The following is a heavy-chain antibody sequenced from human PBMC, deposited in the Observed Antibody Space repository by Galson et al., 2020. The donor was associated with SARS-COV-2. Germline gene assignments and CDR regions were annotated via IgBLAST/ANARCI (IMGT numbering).Heavy chain of an antibody. V-gene: IGHV6-1*01. CDR3: ARSNRQKVAATSKLGYFYL. J-gene: IGHJ2*01. CDR2: TYYRSKWYN. CDR1: GDSVSSNSAA. Sequence: SETLSLTCAISGDSVSSNSAAWNWIRQSPSRGLEWLGRTYYRSKWYNDYAVSVKSRITINPDTSKNQFSLQLNSVTPEDTAVYYCARSNRQKVAATSKLGYFYLWGRGTLVTVSS. D-gene: IGHD2-15*01.